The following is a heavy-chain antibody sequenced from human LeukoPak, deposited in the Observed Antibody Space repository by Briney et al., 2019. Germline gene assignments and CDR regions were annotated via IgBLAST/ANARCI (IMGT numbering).Heavy chain of an antibody. Sequence: SETLSLTCTVSGGSISSSNYYWGWIRQPPGKGLEWIGSIYYSGSTNYNPSLKSRVTISVDTSKNQFSLKLSSVTAADTAVYYCARSRRGYSYGEGYFDYWGQGTLVTVSS. CDR2: IYYSGST. J-gene: IGHJ4*02. CDR1: GGSISSSNYY. V-gene: IGHV4-39*07. D-gene: IGHD5-18*01. CDR3: ARSRRGYSYGEGYFDY.